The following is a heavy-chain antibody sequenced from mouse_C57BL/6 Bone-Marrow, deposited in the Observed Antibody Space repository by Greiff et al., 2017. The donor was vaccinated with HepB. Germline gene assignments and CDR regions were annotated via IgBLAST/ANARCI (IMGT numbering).Heavy chain of an antibody. CDR1: GFPLSSYA. CDR2: ISDGGSYT. Sequence: EVHLVESGGGLVKPGGSLKLSCAASGFPLSSYAMSWVRQTPEKRLEWVATISDGGSYTYYPDNVKGRFTISRDNAKNNLYLQMSHLKSEDTAMYYCARNYDWYFDVWGTGTTVTVSS. V-gene: IGHV5-4*01. D-gene: IGHD2-4*01. J-gene: IGHJ1*03. CDR3: ARNYDWYFDV.